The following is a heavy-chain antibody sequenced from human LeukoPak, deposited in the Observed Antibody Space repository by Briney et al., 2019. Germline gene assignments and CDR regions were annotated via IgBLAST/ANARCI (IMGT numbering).Heavy chain of an antibody. D-gene: IGHD3-22*01. V-gene: IGHV3-9*01. J-gene: IGHJ4*02. CDR3: AKAQQLYFDSDGYPDY. CDR2: ITWNSGSI. CDR1: GFTFDDYA. Sequence: GRSLRLSCAASGFTFDDYAMHWVRQPPGKGLEWVSSITWNSGSIDYADSVKGRFTISRDNAKNSLYLQMNSLRAEDTALYYCAKAQQLYFDSDGYPDYWGQGTLVTVSS.